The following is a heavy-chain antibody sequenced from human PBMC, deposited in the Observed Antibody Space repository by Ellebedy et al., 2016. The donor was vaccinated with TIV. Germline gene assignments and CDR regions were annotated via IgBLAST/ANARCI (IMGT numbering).Heavy chain of an antibody. CDR1: GHTFRGYY. V-gene: IGHV1-2*02. D-gene: IGHD6-25*01. Sequence: ASVKVSCKASGHTFRGYYIHWVRQAPGQGLEWMGWINPNSGGTNHAQKFQGRLTLTTETSINTADMELNRLTSDDTAMYYCARDEVVGASRGYQFYGMDVWGQGTTVTVSS. CDR2: INPNSGGT. CDR3: ARDEVVGASRGYQFYGMDV. J-gene: IGHJ6*02.